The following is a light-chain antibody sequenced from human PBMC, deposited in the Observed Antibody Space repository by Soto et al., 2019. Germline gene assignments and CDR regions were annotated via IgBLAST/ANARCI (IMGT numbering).Light chain of an antibody. J-gene: IGLJ1*01. CDR1: SSDVGDYNS. CDR3: CSYVGGYSYV. Sequence: QSVLTQPRSVSGSPGQSVTVSCIGTSSDVGDYNSVSWYQHHPGKAPKLMIYDVSKRPSGVPDRFSGSKSGNTASLTISGLQAEGEADYYCCSYVGGYSYVFGIGTKVTVL. V-gene: IGLV2-11*01. CDR2: DVS.